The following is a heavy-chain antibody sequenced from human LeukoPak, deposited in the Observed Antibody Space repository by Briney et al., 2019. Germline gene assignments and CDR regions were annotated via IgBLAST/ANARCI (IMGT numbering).Heavy chain of an antibody. CDR3: ARGYRIDYSIHNWFDP. CDR1: GGSISSDNY. D-gene: IGHD4-11*01. J-gene: IGHJ5*02. CDR2: IHHSGST. V-gene: IGHV4-4*02. Sequence: PSGTLSLTCAVSGGSISSDNYWSWARQPPGKGLEWIGEIHHSGSTYYNPSLKSRVTISVDRSKNQFSLKLSSVTAADTAVYYCARGYRIDYSIHNWFDPWGQGTLVTVSS.